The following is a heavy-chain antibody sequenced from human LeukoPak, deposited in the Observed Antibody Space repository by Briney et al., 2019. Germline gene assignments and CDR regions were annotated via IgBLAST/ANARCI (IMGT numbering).Heavy chain of an antibody. Sequence: SETLSLTCTVSRGSTSSGTYYWGWIRQPPGKGLEWIASIRYLGSTFYNPSLQSRVTISVDTPKDQFSLKLSSVTAADTAVYYCARLKMDTLAARVNAFDIWGQGTMVTVSS. V-gene: IGHV4-39*01. CDR1: RGSTSSGTYY. D-gene: IGHD6-25*01. CDR2: IRYLGST. J-gene: IGHJ3*02. CDR3: ARLKMDTLAARVNAFDI.